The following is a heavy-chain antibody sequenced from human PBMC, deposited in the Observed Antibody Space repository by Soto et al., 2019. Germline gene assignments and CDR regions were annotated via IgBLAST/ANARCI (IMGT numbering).Heavy chain of an antibody. Sequence: QVQLVESGGGVVQPGRSLRLSCAASGFTFSSYALHWVRQAPGKGLEWVAVISYDGSNKYYADSVKGRFTISRDNSKNTLQLQMNSLRAEDTAVYYCARAPSRPPVVGYYYYGMGVWGQGTPVTVSS. V-gene: IGHV3-30-3*01. CDR3: ARAPSRPPVVGYYYYGMGV. CDR2: ISYDGSNK. J-gene: IGHJ6*02. CDR1: GFTFSSYA. D-gene: IGHD2-21*01.